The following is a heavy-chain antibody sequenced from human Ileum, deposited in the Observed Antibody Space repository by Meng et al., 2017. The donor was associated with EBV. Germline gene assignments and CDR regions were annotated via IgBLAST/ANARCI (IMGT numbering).Heavy chain of an antibody. CDR3: ASHPGGNSQYYSSGDDY. J-gene: IGHJ4*02. V-gene: IGHV4-34*01. Sequence: QLRRGGAGLLKPSETLSLPCAVYGGSFRGYYWSWIRQPPGKGLEWIGEINHRGGAFYNPSLKSRVTMSIDTSKNQFSLKLNSVTAADTAVYYCASHPGGNSQYYSSGDDYWGQGALVTVSS. CDR2: INHRGGA. D-gene: IGHD3-22*01. CDR1: GGSFRGYY.